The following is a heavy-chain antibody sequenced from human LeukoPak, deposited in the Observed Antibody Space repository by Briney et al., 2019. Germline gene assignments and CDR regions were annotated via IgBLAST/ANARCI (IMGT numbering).Heavy chain of an antibody. D-gene: IGHD5-24*01. V-gene: IGHV4-4*09. Sequence: SETLSLTCTVSGSSIGTYSWSWIRQPPGKGLEWVGYIYTTGSTHYNPSLKSRVTMSLDTSKNQLSLRLSSVTAADTAVFYCARHRAKMATITDDAFDIWGQGTMVTVSS. CDR1: GSSIGTYS. CDR2: IYTTGST. CDR3: ARHRAKMATITDDAFDI. J-gene: IGHJ3*02.